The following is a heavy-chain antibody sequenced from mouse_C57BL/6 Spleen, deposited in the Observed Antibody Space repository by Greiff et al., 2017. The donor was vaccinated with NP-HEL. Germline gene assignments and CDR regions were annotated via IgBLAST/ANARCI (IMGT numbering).Heavy chain of an antibody. CDR2: IHPSDSDT. CDR1: GYTFTSYW. V-gene: IGHV1-74*01. J-gene: IGHJ4*01. D-gene: IGHD2-12*01. CDR3: ATPLRPLYAMDY. Sequence: QVQLQQPGAELVKPGASVKVSCKASGYTFTSYWMHWVKQRPGQGLEWIGRIHPSDSDTNYNQKFKGKATLTVDKSSSTAYMQLSSLTSEDSAVYYCATPLRPLYAMDYWGQGTSVTVSS.